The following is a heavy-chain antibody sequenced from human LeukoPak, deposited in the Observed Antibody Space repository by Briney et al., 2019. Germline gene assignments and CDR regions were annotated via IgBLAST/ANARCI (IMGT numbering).Heavy chain of an antibody. CDR1: GFTFSSYA. D-gene: IGHD2-2*01. Sequence: GGSLRLSCAASGFTFSSYAMSWVRQAPGKGLEWVSAISGSGGSTYYADSVKGRFTISRDNSKNTLYLQMNSLRAEDTAVYYCAKDSLGYCSSTSCWTWFDPWGQGALVTVSS. J-gene: IGHJ5*02. V-gene: IGHV3-23*01. CDR2: ISGSGGST. CDR3: AKDSLGYCSSTSCWTWFDP.